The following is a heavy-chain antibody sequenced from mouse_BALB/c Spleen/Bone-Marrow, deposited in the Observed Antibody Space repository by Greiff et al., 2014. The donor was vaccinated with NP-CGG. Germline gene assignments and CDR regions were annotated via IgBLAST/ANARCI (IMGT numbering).Heavy chain of an antibody. J-gene: IGHJ3*01. CDR2: INPSSGYT. CDR1: GYTFDYYT. V-gene: IGHV1-4*01. CDR3: AREVYGSWLAY. Sequence: VQLVESGAELARPGASVKMSCKASGYTFDYYTVQWVKQRPGQGLEWIGYINPSSGYTNYNQKFKDKATLTADKSSSTAYMQLSSLTSEDSAVYYCAREVYGSWLAYWGQGTLVTVSA. D-gene: IGHD2-2*01.